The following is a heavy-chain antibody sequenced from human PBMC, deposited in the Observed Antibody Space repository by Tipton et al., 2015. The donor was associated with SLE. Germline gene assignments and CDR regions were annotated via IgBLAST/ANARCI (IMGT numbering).Heavy chain of an antibody. D-gene: IGHD2-2*01. CDR3: ARGRSTSLPMDV. J-gene: IGHJ6*03. CDR2: IYYSGST. CDR1: GGSINSYY. Sequence: TLSLTCTVSGGSINSYYWSWIRQPPGKGLEWIGYIYYSGSTNYKPSLKSRVTISVDTSKNQFSLKLSSVTAADTAVYYCARGRSTSLPMDVWGKGTTVTVSS. V-gene: IGHV4-59*12.